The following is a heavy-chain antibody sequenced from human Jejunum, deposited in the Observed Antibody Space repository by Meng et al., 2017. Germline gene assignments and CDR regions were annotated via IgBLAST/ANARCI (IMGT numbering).Heavy chain of an antibody. Sequence: GEALMISCAASGCTFSSYEIDWVRQAPGQGLEWVAYLSISGDTTHYADSVKGRFTISRDNAKNSVYLQMNGLRVEGTDVYYCASLWELLGSWGQGNLVNVAS. D-gene: IGHD1-26*01. J-gene: IGHJ4*02. CDR3: ASLWELLGS. CDR2: LSISGDTT. CDR1: GCTFSSYE. V-gene: IGHV3-48*03.